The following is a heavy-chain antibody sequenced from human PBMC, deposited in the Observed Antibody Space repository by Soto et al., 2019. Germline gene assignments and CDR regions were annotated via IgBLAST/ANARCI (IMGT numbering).Heavy chain of an antibody. V-gene: IGHV3-74*01. Sequence: GSLRLSCAASGFTFSSYWMHWVRQAPGKGLVWVSRINSDGSSTSYADSVKGRFTISRDNAKNTLYLQMNSLRAEDTAVYYCASYSYYYDSSGYYYEDYWGQGTLVTVSS. CDR3: ASYSYYYDSSGYYYEDY. J-gene: IGHJ4*02. CDR1: GFTFSSYW. CDR2: INSDGSST. D-gene: IGHD3-22*01.